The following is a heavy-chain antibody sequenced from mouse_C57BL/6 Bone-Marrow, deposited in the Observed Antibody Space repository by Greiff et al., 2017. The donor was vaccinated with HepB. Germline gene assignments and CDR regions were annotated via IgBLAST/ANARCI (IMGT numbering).Heavy chain of an antibody. CDR1: GYSITSGYY. Sequence: VQLKESGPGLVKPSQSLSLTCSVTGYSITSGYYWNWIRQFPGNKLEWMGYISYDGSNNYNPSLKNRISITRDTSKNQFFLKLNSVTTEDTATYYCARDSYYYGSAFYLDYWGQGTTLTVSS. V-gene: IGHV3-6*01. CDR2: ISYDGSN. J-gene: IGHJ2*01. D-gene: IGHD1-1*01. CDR3: ARDSYYYGSAFYLDY.